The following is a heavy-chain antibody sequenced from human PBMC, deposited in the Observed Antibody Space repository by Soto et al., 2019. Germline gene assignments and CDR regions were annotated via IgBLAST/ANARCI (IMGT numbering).Heavy chain of an antibody. Sequence: QVQVVQSGAEVKRPGASVKVSCKASGYTFSGYYIHWLRQAPGQGLEWMGKINPVGGGTHYAQKFDGRVTQTRDESLKTAYMEMSWMTYDDTAVFYCARDRTKLRSCYSGVCYYFYYDMGVWGQGTAVTVS. V-gene: IGHV1-2*02. CDR1: GYTFSGYY. J-gene: IGHJ6*02. D-gene: IGHD6-19*01. CDR2: INPVGGGT. CDR3: ARDRTKLRSCYSGVCYYFYYDMGV.